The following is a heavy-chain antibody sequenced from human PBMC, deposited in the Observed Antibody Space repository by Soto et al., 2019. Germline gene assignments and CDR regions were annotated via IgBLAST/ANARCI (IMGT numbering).Heavy chain of an antibody. D-gene: IGHD7-27*01. J-gene: IGHJ6*02. Sequence: GGSLRLSCETSGFTLTSYAMSWVRQAPGKGLQWVSTLGGIGGTTYYAESVKGRFTTSRDNSKSTLYLQMNSLGAEDTAIYYCVKETSGNWGYMADWGRGTTVTVSS. CDR2: LGGIGGTT. CDR3: VKETSGNWGYMAD. CDR1: GFTLTSYA. V-gene: IGHV3-23*01.